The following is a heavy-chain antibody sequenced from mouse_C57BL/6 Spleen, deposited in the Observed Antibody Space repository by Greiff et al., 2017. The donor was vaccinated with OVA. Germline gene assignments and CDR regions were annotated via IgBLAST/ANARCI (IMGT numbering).Heavy chain of an antibody. CDR3: ARGYGNYVYWYFDV. V-gene: IGHV1-82*01. CDR1: GYAFSSSW. CDR2: IYPGDGDT. J-gene: IGHJ1*03. D-gene: IGHD2-10*02. Sequence: VQLQQSGPELVKPGASVKISCKASGYAFSSSWMNWVKQRPGKGLEWIGRIYPGDGDTNYNGKFKGKATLTADKSSRTAYMQLSSLPSEDSAVYFCARGYGNYVYWYFDVWGTGTTVTVSS.